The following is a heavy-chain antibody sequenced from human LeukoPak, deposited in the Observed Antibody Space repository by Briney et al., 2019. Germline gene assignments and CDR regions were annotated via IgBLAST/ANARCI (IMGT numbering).Heavy chain of an antibody. D-gene: IGHD3-22*01. CDR3: AKEGYGPDYYDSSGYYAPFDY. CDR1: GFTDTKYG. Sequence: APVKVSCKTSGFTDTKYGITWVRQAPGQGLEWVGWISVHNGIRQSGRKVEGRLTMTTDASTNTVYMELRSLRSGDTAVYYCAKEGYGPDYYDSSGYYAPFDYWGQGTLVTVSS. V-gene: IGHV1-18*01. J-gene: IGHJ4*02. CDR2: ISVHNGIR.